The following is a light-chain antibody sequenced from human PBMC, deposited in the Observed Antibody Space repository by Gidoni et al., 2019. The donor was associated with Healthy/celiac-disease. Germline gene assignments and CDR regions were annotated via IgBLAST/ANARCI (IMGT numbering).Light chain of an antibody. CDR1: QSLLHSNGYNY. V-gene: IGKV2-28*01. CDR2: LGS. J-gene: IGKJ5*01. CDR3: MQEG. Sequence: DIVMTQSPLSLPVTPGEPASISCRSSQSLLHSNGYNYLDWYLQKPGQSPQLLIYLGSNRASGVTDRCSGSGSGTDFTLKISRVEDEDVGVYYCMQEGFGQXTRLEIK.